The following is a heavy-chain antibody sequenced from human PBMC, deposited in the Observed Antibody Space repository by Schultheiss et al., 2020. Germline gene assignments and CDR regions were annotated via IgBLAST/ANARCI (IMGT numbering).Heavy chain of an antibody. Sequence: GESLKISCKGSGYSFTSYWIGWVRQMPGKGLEWMGIIYPGDSDTRYSPSFQGQVTISADKSISTAYLQWSSLKASDTAMYYCARGLSGLRCSSTSCYVGLYYYYYMDVWGKGTTVTVAS. CDR2: IYPGDSDT. CDR3: ARGLSGLRCSSTSCYVGLYYYYYMDV. J-gene: IGHJ6*03. V-gene: IGHV5-51*01. D-gene: IGHD2-2*01. CDR1: GYSFTSYW.